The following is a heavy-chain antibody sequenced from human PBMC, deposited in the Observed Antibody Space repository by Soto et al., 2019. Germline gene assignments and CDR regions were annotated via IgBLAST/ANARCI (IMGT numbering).Heavy chain of an antibody. J-gene: IGHJ4*02. V-gene: IGHV1-3*01. CDR2: INPGNGDT. Sequence: ASVKVSCKASGYPFTIYAIHWVRQAPGQSLEWMGWINPGNGDTKYSQIFQGRVTITWDTSARTAYMDLSSLMSEDTADYYCARDSSSSRSFDYWGQGARVTVSS. D-gene: IGHD6-6*01. CDR3: ARDSSSSRSFDY. CDR1: GYPFTIYA.